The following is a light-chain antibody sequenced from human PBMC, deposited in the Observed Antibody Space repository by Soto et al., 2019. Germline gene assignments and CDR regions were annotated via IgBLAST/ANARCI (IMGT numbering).Light chain of an antibody. J-gene: IGKJ1*01. CDR3: QQYNSYSWT. CDR1: QSISSW. V-gene: IGKV1-5*01. CDR2: DAS. Sequence: DIQMTQSPSTLSASVGDRVTITCRASQSISSWLAWYQQKPGKAPKLLIYDASSLESGVPSRFSGSGSGTEFTLTISSLQPDDFXTYXXQQYNSYSWTFGQGTKVEIK.